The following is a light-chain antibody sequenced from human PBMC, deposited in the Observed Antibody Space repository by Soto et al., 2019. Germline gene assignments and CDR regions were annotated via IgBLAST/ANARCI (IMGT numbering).Light chain of an antibody. CDR2: RAS. V-gene: IGKV3-15*01. Sequence: VMTQSPATLSVSPGERATLSCRASQSIGSNLAWYQQKPGQAPRLLISRASTRATGVPARFSGSGSGTEFTLTVSSLQSEDFAVYYCQQYYHWPPFTFGQGTKVDI. J-gene: IGKJ2*01. CDR1: QSIGSN. CDR3: QQYYHWPPFT.